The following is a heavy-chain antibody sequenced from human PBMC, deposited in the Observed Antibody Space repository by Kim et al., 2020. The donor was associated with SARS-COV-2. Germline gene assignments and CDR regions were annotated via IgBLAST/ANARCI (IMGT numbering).Heavy chain of an antibody. D-gene: IGHD1-26*01. J-gene: IGHJ6*02. V-gene: IGHV3-30-3*02. Sequence: ADSVKGRFTISRDNSKNPLYLQMNSLRGEDTTTYYCAKTAGASYYFGMDVWGQGTTVTVSS. CDR3: AKTAGASYYFGMDV.